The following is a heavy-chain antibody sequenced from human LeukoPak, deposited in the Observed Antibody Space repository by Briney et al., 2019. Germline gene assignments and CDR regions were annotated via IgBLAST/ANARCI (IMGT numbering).Heavy chain of an antibody. Sequence: SETLSLTCTVSGGSISSGGYYWSWIRQHPGKGLEWIGYIYYSGSTYYNPSLKSRVTISVDTSKNQFSLKLSSVTAADTAEYYCARGQQLAFDYWGQGTLVTVSS. V-gene: IGHV4-31*03. J-gene: IGHJ4*02. CDR2: IYYSGST. CDR3: ARGQQLAFDY. D-gene: IGHD6-13*01. CDR1: GGSISSGGYY.